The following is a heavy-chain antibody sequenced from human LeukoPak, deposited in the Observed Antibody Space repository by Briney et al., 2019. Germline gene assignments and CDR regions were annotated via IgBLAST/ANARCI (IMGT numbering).Heavy chain of an antibody. V-gene: IGHV3-74*01. CDR3: TSDRVLYGLDV. CDR2: IKSDGSET. J-gene: IGHJ6*02. Sequence: PGGSLRLSCAASGFTFSNYWMRWVRQGPGKGLMWVSRIKSDGSETSSAESLEGRFTISRDNARNMLYLQMNSLRPEDTAIYYCTSDRVLYGLDVWGQGTTVTVSS. CDR1: GFTFSNYW.